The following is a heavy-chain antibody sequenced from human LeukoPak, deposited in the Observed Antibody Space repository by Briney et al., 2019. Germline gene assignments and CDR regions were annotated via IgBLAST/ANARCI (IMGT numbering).Heavy chain of an antibody. Sequence: GGSLRLSCAASGFAVSSNYMSWVRQAPGEGLEWVSVICSGGSTYYADSVKGRFTISRDNSKNTVYLQMNSLRAEDTAVYYCAKDRATSSGSYYGYFDYWGQGILVTVSS. J-gene: IGHJ4*02. CDR3: AKDRATSSGSYYGYFDY. V-gene: IGHV3-53*01. CDR2: ICSGGST. D-gene: IGHD1-26*01. CDR1: GFAVSSNY.